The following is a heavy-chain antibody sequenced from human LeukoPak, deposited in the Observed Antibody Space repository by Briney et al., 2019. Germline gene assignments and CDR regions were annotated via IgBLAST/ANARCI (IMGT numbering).Heavy chain of an antibody. Sequence: ASVKVSCKASGHTFTSYGISWVRQAPGQGLEWMGWISAYNGNTNYAQKLQGRVTMTTDTSTSTAYMELRSLRSDDTAVYYCARHATLNYYDSSGYRYWGQGTLVTVSS. D-gene: IGHD3-22*01. J-gene: IGHJ4*02. CDR2: ISAYNGNT. CDR1: GHTFTSYG. V-gene: IGHV1-18*01. CDR3: ARHATLNYYDSSGYRY.